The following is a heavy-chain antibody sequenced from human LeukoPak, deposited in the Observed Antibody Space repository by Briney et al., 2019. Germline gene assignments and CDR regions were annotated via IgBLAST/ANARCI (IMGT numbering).Heavy chain of an antibody. V-gene: IGHV4-61*02. CDR3: AGTAMPKGPYCFDY. CDR1: VGSTSSGSYY. J-gene: IGHJ4*02. CDR2: TNTSVST. D-gene: IGHD5-18*01. Sequence: SQTLSLSCPRNVGSTSSGSYYWRWIRPPPGKGLKFIGATNTSVSTNYNPSLKSRVPISVDTSKNQFSLKLSSVTAADTVVYYCAGTAMPKGPYCFDYWGQGTLVTVSS.